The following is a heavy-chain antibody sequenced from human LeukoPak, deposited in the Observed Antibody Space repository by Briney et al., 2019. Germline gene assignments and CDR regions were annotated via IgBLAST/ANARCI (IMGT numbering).Heavy chain of an antibody. J-gene: IGHJ4*02. D-gene: IGHD2-21*01. CDR3: ARLMTSYYYFDY. Sequence: ASVKVSCKPSGGTFSSFAISWVRQAPGQGLEWMGGIIPLFGTATYSQMFQRRVTITTDESTSTAYMDLSSPKSEDTAVYYCARLMTSYYYFDYWGQGTLVTVSS. CDR2: IIPLFGTA. CDR1: GGTFSSFA. V-gene: IGHV1-69*05.